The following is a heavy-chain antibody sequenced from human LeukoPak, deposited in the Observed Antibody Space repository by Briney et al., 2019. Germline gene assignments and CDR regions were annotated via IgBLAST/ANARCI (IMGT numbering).Heavy chain of an antibody. Sequence: PSETLSLTCAVYGGSFSGYYWSWIRQPPGKGLEWIGEINHSGSTNYNPSLKSRVTISVDTSKNQFSLELSSVTAADTAVYYCASGIVGATDYWGQGTLVTVSS. CDR3: ASGIVGATDY. CDR1: GGSFSGYY. D-gene: IGHD1-26*01. V-gene: IGHV4-34*01. CDR2: INHSGST. J-gene: IGHJ4*02.